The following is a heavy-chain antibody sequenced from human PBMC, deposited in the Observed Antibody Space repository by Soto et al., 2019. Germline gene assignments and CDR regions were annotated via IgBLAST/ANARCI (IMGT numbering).Heavy chain of an antibody. Sequence: EVQLLESGGGFVQPGGSLRLSCAASGLTFSSYAMSWVRQAPGKGLEWVSDISGSGGSTYYADSVKGRFTISRDNSKNTVYLQMNSLIAEDTAVYYCAIKVLFVPAAPSDRLDPWGQGTLVTVSS. CDR3: AIKVLFVPAAPSDRLDP. D-gene: IGHD2-2*01. V-gene: IGHV3-23*01. CDR1: GLTFSSYA. CDR2: ISGSGGST. J-gene: IGHJ5*02.